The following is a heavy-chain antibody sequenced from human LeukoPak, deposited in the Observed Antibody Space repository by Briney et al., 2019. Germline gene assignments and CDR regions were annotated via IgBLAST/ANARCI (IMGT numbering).Heavy chain of an antibody. D-gene: IGHD6-6*01. CDR3: ARVSWQLDRYFDY. CDR1: GFTFSNYW. Sequence: PGGSLRLSCVVSGFTFSNYWMHWVRQAPGKGLVWVSRINSDGSSTSYADSVKGRFTISRDNAKNTLYLQMNSLRAEDTAVYYCARVSWQLDRYFDYWGQGTLVTVSS. J-gene: IGHJ4*02. CDR2: INSDGSST. V-gene: IGHV3-74*01.